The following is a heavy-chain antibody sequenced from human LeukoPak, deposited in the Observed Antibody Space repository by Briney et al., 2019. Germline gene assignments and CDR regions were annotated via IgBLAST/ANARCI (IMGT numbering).Heavy chain of an antibody. CDR3: ARSGRLGYCSGGSCFRWDY. CDR2: IYPHDSDT. CDR1: GYSFTNYW. V-gene: IGHV5-51*01. J-gene: IGHJ4*02. D-gene: IGHD2-15*01. Sequence: GESLKISCKVSGYSFTNYWIGWVRQMPGKGLEWMGIIYPHDSDTKHSPSFQGQVTISADKSISTAYLQWSSLKASDTAMYYCARSGRLGYCSGGSCFRWDYWGQGTLVTVSS.